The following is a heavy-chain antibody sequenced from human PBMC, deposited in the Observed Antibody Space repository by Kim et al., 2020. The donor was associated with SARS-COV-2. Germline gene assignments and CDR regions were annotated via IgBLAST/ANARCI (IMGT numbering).Heavy chain of an antibody. CDR2: LIPVFVTA. CDR1: GDSFSSST. V-gene: IGHV1-69*06. J-gene: IGHJ4*02. Sequence: SVKVSCKASGDSFSSSTFTWVRQAPGQGLEYLGGLIPVFVTANYAQKFQGRVTITADKSTATAYLELTSLTSADTAMYYCARKGDYGDFDYWGQGTLVTVSS. CDR3: ARKGDYGDFDY. D-gene: IGHD4-17*01.